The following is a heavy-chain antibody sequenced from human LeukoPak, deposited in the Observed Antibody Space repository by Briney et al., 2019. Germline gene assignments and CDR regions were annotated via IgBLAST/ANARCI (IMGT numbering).Heavy chain of an antibody. J-gene: IGHJ4*02. CDR1: GGSISSHY. V-gene: IGHV4-59*11. D-gene: IGHD1-26*01. CDR2: IYYSGST. Sequence: KSSETLSLTCTVSGGSISSHYWSWIRQPPGKGLEWIGYIYYSGSTNYNPSLKSRVTISVDTSKNQFSLKLSSVTAADTAVYYCARDRRPLVGATARWGQGTLVTVSS. CDR3: ARDRRPLVGATAR.